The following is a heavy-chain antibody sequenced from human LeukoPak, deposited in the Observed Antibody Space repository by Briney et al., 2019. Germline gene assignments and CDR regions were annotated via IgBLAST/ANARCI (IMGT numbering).Heavy chain of an antibody. Sequence: GGSLRLSCAASGFTFSSYEMNWVRQAPGKGLEWVSYISSSGSTIYYADSVKGRFTISRDNAKNSLYLQMNSLRAEDTAVYYCARRSPRVRRAFDSWGQRRMVAVCS. CDR3: ARRSPRVRRAFDS. CDR1: GFTFSSYE. J-gene: IGHJ3*02. V-gene: IGHV3-48*03. CDR2: ISSSGSTI. D-gene: IGHD3-3*01.